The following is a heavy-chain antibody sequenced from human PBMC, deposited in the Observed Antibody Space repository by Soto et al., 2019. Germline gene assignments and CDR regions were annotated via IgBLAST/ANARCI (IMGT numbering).Heavy chain of an antibody. Sequence: EVQLVESGGGLVQPGGSLRLSCAASGFTFSSYWMSWVRQAPGKGLEWVANIKQDGSEKYYVDSVKGRFTISRDNAKNSLYLQMNSLKAEDTAVYYCSRDTSSSWYDEYYFDYWGPGILVTASS. CDR3: SRDTSSSWYDEYYFDY. CDR2: IKQDGSEK. V-gene: IGHV3-7*01. J-gene: IGHJ4*02. D-gene: IGHD6-13*01. CDR1: GFTFSSYW.